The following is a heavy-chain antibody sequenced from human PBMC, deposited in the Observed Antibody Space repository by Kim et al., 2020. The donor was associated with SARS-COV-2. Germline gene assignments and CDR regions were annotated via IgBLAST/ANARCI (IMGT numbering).Heavy chain of an antibody. CDR3: ARRGYSYGFGGRGGWYFDY. Sequence: SQTLSLPCTVSGGSISSSSYYWGWIRQPPGKGLEWIGSIYYSGSTYYNPSLKSRVTISVDTSKNQFSLKLSSVTAADTAVYYCARRGYSYGFGGRGGWYFDYWGQGTLVTVSS. CDR2: IYYSGST. CDR1: GGSISSSSYY. V-gene: IGHV4-39*01. D-gene: IGHD5-18*01. J-gene: IGHJ4*02.